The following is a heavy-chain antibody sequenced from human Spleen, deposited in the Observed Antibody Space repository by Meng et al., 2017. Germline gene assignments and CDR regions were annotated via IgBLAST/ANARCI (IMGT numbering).Heavy chain of an antibody. Sequence: ETLSLTCTVSGGSISSYYWSWVRQAPGKGLEWVSAISGSGYSTYYADSVKGRFTISRDNSKNTLSLQVNSLRAEDTAVYYCVKYSYGLGDYFDYWGQGALVTVSS. CDR3: VKYSYGLGDYFDY. D-gene: IGHD3-10*01. J-gene: IGHJ4*02. CDR1: GGSISSYY. V-gene: IGHV3-23*01. CDR2: ISGSGYST.